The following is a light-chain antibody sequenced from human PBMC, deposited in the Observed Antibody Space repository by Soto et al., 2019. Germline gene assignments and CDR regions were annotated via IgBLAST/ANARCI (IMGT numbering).Light chain of an antibody. V-gene: IGKV3-20*01. CDR1: QSVSSSY. CDR2: GAS. CDR3: QQYGSSPPYT. J-gene: IGKJ2*01. Sequence: EIVLTQSPGTLSLSPGERATLSCRASQSVSSSYLAWYQQKPGQAPRLLIYGASSRATGIPDRFCGSGSGTDFTLPISSLEPEDFAVSYCQQYGSSPPYTFGQGTKLEIK.